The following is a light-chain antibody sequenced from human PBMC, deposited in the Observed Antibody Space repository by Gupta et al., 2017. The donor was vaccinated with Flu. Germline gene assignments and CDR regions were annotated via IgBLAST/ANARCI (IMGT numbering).Light chain of an antibody. CDR1: QSGLSHSNVKNY. CDR3: QQHYSTPTWT. V-gene: IGKV4-1*01. Sequence: KSSQSGLSHSNVKNYLSCYQHKSGQPPTLLLYWASFRESGVPARFSGSGSETNVTLTISSRQAEDVAVYYCQQHYSTPTWTFGQGTKVEIK. CDR2: WAS. J-gene: IGKJ1*01.